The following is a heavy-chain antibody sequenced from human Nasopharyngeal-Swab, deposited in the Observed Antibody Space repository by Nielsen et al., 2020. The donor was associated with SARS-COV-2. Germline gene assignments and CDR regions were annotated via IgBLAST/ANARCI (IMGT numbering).Heavy chain of an antibody. D-gene: IGHD6-19*01. Sequence: ASVKVSCKASGYTFTGYYMPWVRPAPGPGLEWMGRINPNSGGTNYAQKFQGRVTMTRDTSISTAYMELSRLRSDDTAVYYCARDNRQWLVRGWFDPWGQGTLVTVSS. J-gene: IGHJ5*02. CDR1: GYTFTGYY. CDR2: INPNSGGT. CDR3: ARDNRQWLVRGWFDP. V-gene: IGHV1-2*06.